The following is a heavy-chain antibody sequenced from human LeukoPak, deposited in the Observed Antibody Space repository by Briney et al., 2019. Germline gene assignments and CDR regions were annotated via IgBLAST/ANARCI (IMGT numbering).Heavy chain of an antibody. D-gene: IGHD2-15*01. CDR2: ITDSGGNT. J-gene: IGHJ4*02. CDR1: GFSFSSYA. Sequence: GGSPRLSCAASGFSFSSYAMTWVRQAPGKGPEWISSITDSGGNTYSADSVKGRFTISRDNSKNTLYLQMNSLRVEDTAVYYCAKAPERSCNGASCYPLDYWGQGTLVTVSS. V-gene: IGHV3-23*01. CDR3: AKAPERSCNGASCYPLDY.